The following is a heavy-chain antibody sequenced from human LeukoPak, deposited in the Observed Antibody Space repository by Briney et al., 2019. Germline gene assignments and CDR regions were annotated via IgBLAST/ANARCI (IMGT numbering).Heavy chain of an antibody. CDR2: IYTSGST. V-gene: IGHV4-4*09. CDR1: GGSISSYY. J-gene: IGHJ3*02. Sequence: SETLSLTCTVSGGSISSYYWSWTRQPPGKGLEWIGYIYTSGSTNYNPSLKSRVTISVDTSKNQFSLKLSSVTAADTAVYYCARHRYGYCSSTSCYTGAFDIWGQGTMVTVSS. D-gene: IGHD2-2*02. CDR3: ARHRYGYCSSTSCYTGAFDI.